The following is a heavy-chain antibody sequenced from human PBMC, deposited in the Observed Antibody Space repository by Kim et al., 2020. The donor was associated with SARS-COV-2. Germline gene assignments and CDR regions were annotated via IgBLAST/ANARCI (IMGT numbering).Heavy chain of an antibody. CDR2: IYWDDDK. CDR1: GFSLSTSRVG. J-gene: IGHJ4*02. V-gene: IGHV2-5*02. CDR3: TRAAIYCSGAICDSTYRDYNNY. D-gene: IGHD2-15*01. Sequence: SGPTLVNPTQTLTLTCTFSGFSLSTSRVGVGWIRQPPGKALEWLALIYWDDDKRYSPSLKSRLTITKDTSKNQVVLTMTNMDPVDTATYYCTRAAIYCSGAICDSTYRDYNNYWGQGTLVTVSS.